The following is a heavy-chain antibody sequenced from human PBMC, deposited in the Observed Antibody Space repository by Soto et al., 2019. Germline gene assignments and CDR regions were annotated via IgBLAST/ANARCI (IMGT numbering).Heavy chain of an antibody. Sequence: QVQLVESGGGVVQPGRSLRLSCAASGFTFSSYGMHWVRQAPGKGLEWVAVIWYDGSNKYYADSVKGRFTISRDNSKNTLYLQMNSLRAEDTAVYYCASGGDYDFWSGYQRAGAFDIWGQGTMVTVSS. V-gene: IGHV3-33*01. CDR1: GFTFSSYG. J-gene: IGHJ3*02. CDR2: IWYDGSNK. CDR3: ASGGDYDFWSGYQRAGAFDI. D-gene: IGHD3-3*01.